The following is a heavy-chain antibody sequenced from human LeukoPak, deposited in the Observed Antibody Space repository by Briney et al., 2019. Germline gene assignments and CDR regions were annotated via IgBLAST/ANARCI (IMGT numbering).Heavy chain of an antibody. D-gene: IGHD1-26*01. CDR3: AHRSQVLVGATALYFFDY. J-gene: IGHJ4*02. CDR2: IYWNDDK. V-gene: IGHV2-5*01. Sequence: SGPTLVKPTQTLTLTCTFSGFSLSTSGVSVVWIRQPPGQALEWLALIYWNDDKRYIPSLKSRLTITKDTSKNQVVLTMTNMDPVDTATYYCAHRSQVLVGATALYFFDYWGQGALVTVSS. CDR1: GFSLSTSGVS.